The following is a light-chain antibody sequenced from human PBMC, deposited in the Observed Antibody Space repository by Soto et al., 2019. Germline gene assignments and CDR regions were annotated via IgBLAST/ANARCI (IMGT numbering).Light chain of an antibody. CDR2: SNN. CDR3: ATWDDSLRGRV. J-gene: IGLJ3*02. Sequence: QSVLTQPPSASGTPGQRVTISCSGSSSNIGTNYVYWYQQLPGTAPQLLIYSNNQLPSRVPARFSGSKSGTSDSLAISGVRYEDEADDYCATWDDSLRGRVFGGGTKLTVL. V-gene: IGLV1-47*02. CDR1: SSNIGTNY.